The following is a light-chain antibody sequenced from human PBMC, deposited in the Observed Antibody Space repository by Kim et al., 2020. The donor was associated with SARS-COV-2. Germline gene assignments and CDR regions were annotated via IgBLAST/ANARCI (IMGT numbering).Light chain of an antibody. J-gene: IGLJ2*01. CDR3: SSYTSSSNVV. CDR2: EVS. V-gene: IGLV2-18*02. CDR1: SSDVGSYNR. Sequence: QSSTISCTGTSSDVGSYNRVSWYQQPPGTAPKLMIYEVSNRPSGVPDRFSGSKSGNTASLTISGLQAEDEADYYCSSYTSSSNVVFGGGTQLTVL.